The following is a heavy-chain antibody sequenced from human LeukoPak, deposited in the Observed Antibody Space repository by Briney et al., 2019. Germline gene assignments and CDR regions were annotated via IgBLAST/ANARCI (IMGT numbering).Heavy chain of an antibody. CDR3: AKGPLVVPAAMPLGFDY. J-gene: IGHJ4*02. CDR2: ISGSGGST. CDR1: GFTFSSYA. V-gene: IGHV3-23*01. Sequence: PGGSLRLSCAASGFTFSSYAMSWVREAPGKGLEWVSAISGSGGSTYYADSVKGRFTISRDNSKNTLYLQMNSLRAEDTAVYYCAKGPLVVPAAMPLGFDYWGQGTLVTVSS. D-gene: IGHD2-2*01.